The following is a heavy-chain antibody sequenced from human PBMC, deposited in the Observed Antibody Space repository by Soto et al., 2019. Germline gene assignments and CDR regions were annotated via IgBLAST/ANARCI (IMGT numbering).Heavy chain of an antibody. Sequence: EVQLVESGGGLVQPGGSLRLSSAASGFTFSSYWMQWVRQVPGKGLVWVSRIKSDGTSTAYADSVKGRFTISRDNSKNTLYLQMTSLRAEDTAIYYCASLPWPNPGHWGQGTLVTVSS. D-gene: IGHD3-10*01. J-gene: IGHJ4*02. V-gene: IGHV3-74*01. CDR3: ASLPWPNPGH. CDR1: GFTFSSYW. CDR2: IKSDGTST.